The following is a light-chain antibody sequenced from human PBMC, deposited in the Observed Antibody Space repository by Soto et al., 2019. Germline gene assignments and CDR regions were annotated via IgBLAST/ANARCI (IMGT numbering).Light chain of an antibody. CDR1: SSNIGINF. CDR3: ATWDDSLIGPV. J-gene: IGLJ3*02. CDR2: MND. V-gene: IGLV1-47*01. Sequence: QSVLTQPPSASGTPGQRVTISCSGSSSNIGINFVYWYQQLPGTAPKLLIYMNDQRPSGVPDRFSGSKSGTSASLAISGLRSEDEADYYCATWDDSLIGPVFGGGTKVTVL.